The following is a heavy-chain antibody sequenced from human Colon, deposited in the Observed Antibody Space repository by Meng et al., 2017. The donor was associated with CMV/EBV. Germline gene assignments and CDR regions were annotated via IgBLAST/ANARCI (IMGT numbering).Heavy chain of an antibody. D-gene: IGHD4-11*01. Sequence: SCAASGFRFSSYNMNWVRQAPGKGLEWVSSISSSSSYIYYADSVKGRFTISRDNAKSSLYLQMNSLRAEDTAVYYCAKIPTTYLPDYWGQGTLVTVSS. CDR3: AKIPTTYLPDY. CDR2: ISSSSSYI. CDR1: GFRFSSYN. J-gene: IGHJ4*02. V-gene: IGHV3-21*01.